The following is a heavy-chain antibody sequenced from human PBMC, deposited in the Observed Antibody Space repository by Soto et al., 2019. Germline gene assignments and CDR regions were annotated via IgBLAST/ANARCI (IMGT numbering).Heavy chain of an antibody. Sequence: ASVKVSCKASGYTFTSYGISWVRQAPGQGLEWMGWISAYNGNTNYAQKLQGRVTMTTDTSTSTAYMELRSLRSDDTAVYYCARYTYYYGSGSYYAPERYFDYWGQGTLVTISS. D-gene: IGHD3-10*01. V-gene: IGHV1-18*01. CDR2: ISAYNGNT. J-gene: IGHJ4*02. CDR3: ARYTYYYGSGSYYAPERYFDY. CDR1: GYTFTSYG.